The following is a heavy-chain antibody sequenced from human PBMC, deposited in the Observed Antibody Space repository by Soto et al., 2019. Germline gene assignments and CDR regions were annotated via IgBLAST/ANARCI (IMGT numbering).Heavy chain of an antibody. Sequence: QVQLVQSGAEVKKPGASVKVSCKASGYTFTSYGISWVRQAPGQGLEWMGWISAYNGNTNYAQKLQGRDTMPTDTATSTAYMELRSLRSDDTAVYYCARSNGVGATTNRFDPWGQGTLVTVSS. J-gene: IGHJ5*02. V-gene: IGHV1-18*01. CDR2: ISAYNGNT. CDR1: GYTFTSYG. D-gene: IGHD1-26*01. CDR3: ARSNGVGATTNRFDP.